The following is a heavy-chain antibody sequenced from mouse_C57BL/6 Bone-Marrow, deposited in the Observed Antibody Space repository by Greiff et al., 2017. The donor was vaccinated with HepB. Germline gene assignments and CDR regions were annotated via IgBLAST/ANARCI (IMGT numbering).Heavy chain of an antibody. D-gene: IGHD1-1*01. CDR1: GYTFTSYW. CDR3: ARGDPFITTTYYYAMDY. Sequence: VQLQQPGAELVKPGASVKLSCKASGYTFTSYWMQWVKQRPGQGLEWIGEIDPSDSYTNYNQKFKGKSTLTVDKSSSTAYMQLSSLTSEDSAVYYCARGDPFITTTYYYAMDYWGQGTSVTVSS. V-gene: IGHV1-50*01. CDR2: IDPSDSYT. J-gene: IGHJ4*01.